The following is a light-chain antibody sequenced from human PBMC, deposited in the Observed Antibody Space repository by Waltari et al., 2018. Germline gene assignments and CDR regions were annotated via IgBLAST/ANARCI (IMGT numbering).Light chain of an antibody. CDR3: CSYARSRTLL. CDR1: SSDIGTSNY. Sequence: QSALTQPASVSGSPGQSTTISCTGTSSDIGTSNYVSWDQQYPGKAPKLMIPGVTNRPSGVSDRVSGSKSGNTASLTISGLQAEDEAVYYCCSYARSRTLLFGGGTELTVL. J-gene: IGLJ3*02. CDR2: GVT. V-gene: IGLV2-23*01.